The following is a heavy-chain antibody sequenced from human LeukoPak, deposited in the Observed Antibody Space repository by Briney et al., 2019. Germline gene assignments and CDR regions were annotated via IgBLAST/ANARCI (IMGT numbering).Heavy chain of an antibody. J-gene: IGHJ4*02. V-gene: IGHV3-21*01. CDR3: AKDGTAYYYDSSGY. D-gene: IGHD3-22*01. Sequence: GGSLRLSCAASGFTFSSYSMNWVRQAPGKGLEWVSSISSSSSYIYYADSVKGRFTISRDNAKNSLYLQMNSLRAEDTAVYYCAKDGTAYYYDSSGYWGQGTLVIVSS. CDR2: ISSSSSYI. CDR1: GFTFSSYS.